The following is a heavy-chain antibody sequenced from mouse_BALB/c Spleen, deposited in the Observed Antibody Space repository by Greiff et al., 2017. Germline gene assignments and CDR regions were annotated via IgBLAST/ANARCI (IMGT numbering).Heavy chain of an antibody. CDR3: APTGTGFAY. D-gene: IGHD4-1*02. V-gene: IGHV1S81*02. CDR2: INPSNGRT. Sequence: VQLQQPGAELVKPGASVKLSCKASGYTFTSYWMHWVKQRPGQGLEWIGEINPSNGRTNYNEKFKSKATLTVDKSSSTAYMQLSSLTSEDSAVYYCAPTGTGFAYWGQGTLVTVSA. CDR1: GYTFTSYW. J-gene: IGHJ3*01.